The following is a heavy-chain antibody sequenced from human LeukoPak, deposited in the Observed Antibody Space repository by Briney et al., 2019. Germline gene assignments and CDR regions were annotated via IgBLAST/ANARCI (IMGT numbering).Heavy chain of an antibody. CDR1: GFTFSDYY. D-gene: IGHD5-18*01. V-gene: IGHV3-11*01. J-gene: IGHJ4*02. CDR2: ISSSGSTI. CDR3: ARERPLTSGYSYGYGGY. Sequence: GGSLRLSCAPSGFTFSDYYMSWIRQAPGTGLEGVSYISSSGSTIYYADSVKGRFTISRDNAKNSLYLQMNSPRAEDTAVYYCARERPLTSGYSYGYGGYWGQGTLVTVSS.